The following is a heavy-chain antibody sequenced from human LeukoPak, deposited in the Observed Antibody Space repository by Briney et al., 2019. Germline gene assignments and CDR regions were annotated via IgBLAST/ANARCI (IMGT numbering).Heavy chain of an antibody. CDR1: GFTVSSNY. Sequence: GGSLRLSCAASGFTVSSNYMSWVRRAPGKGLEWVSVIYSGGSTYYADSVKGRFTISRDNSKNTLYLQMNSLRAEDTAVYYCARLIDYGDYRYWGQGTLVTVSS. CDR3: ARLIDYGDYRY. J-gene: IGHJ4*02. CDR2: IYSGGST. V-gene: IGHV3-53*01. D-gene: IGHD4-17*01.